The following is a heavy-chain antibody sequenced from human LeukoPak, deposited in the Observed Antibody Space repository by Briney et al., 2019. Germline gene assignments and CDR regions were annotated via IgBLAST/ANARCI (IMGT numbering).Heavy chain of an antibody. CDR1: GFTFSSYG. CDR3: ATLGYCSSTSCLWSGSITDKVYYGMDV. Sequence: GGSLRLSCAASGFTFSSYGMPWVRQAPGKGLEWVAVIWYDGSNKYYADSVKGRFTISRDNSKNTLYLQMNSLRAEDTAVYYCATLGYCSSTSCLWSGSITDKVYYGMDVWGQGTTVTVSS. D-gene: IGHD2-2*01. V-gene: IGHV3-33*01. J-gene: IGHJ6*02. CDR2: IWYDGSNK.